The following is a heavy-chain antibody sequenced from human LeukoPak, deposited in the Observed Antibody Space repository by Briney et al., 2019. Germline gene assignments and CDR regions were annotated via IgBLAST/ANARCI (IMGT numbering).Heavy chain of an antibody. Sequence: GGSLGLSCAASGFRFSNSWMYWVRQGPGKGPVWVSRMKTDGTRIEYADSVKGRFTISRDNAKNTLFLQMSSLGVEDTAVYYCARGADHGGSYYPDWGQGTRVTVSS. CDR2: MKTDGTRI. CDR1: GFRFSNSW. CDR3: ARGADHGGSYYPD. J-gene: IGHJ4*02. V-gene: IGHV3-74*01. D-gene: IGHD3-10*01.